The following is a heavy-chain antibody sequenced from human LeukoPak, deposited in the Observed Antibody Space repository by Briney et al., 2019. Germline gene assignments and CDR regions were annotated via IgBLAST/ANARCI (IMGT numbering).Heavy chain of an antibody. J-gene: IGHJ4*02. D-gene: IGHD3-3*01. CDR1: GGTFSSYA. CDR3: AIALDFWSGVLYYFDY. CDR2: IIPIFGTA. Sequence: GASVKVSCKASGGTFSSYAISWVRQAPGQGLEWMGGIIPIFGTANYAQKFQGRVTITADESTSTAYMELSSLRSEDTAVYYCAIALDFWSGVLYYFDYWGQGTLVTVSS. V-gene: IGHV1-69*13.